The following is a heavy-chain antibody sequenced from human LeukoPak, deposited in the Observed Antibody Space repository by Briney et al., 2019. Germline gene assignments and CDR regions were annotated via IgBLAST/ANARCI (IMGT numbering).Heavy chain of an antibody. CDR2: IYYSGTT. J-gene: IGHJ6*02. CDR1: GGSISHYY. D-gene: IGHD4/OR15-4a*01. Sequence: PSETLSLICSVAGGSISHYYWSWIRQPPGKALQWIGYIYYSGTTNYNPSLKCRVNISVDTSKNQFSLKLNSVTAADTAVYYCAREDPQTKVPEGMDVWGQGTTVTVSS. CDR3: AREDPQTKVPEGMDV. V-gene: IGHV4-59*01.